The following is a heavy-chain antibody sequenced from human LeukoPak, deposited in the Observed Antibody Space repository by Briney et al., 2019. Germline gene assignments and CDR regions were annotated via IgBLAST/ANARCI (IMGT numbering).Heavy chain of an antibody. CDR1: GHTFTGYY. CDR3: ARGGAYDFWSGYYNVFDY. J-gene: IGHJ4*02. CDR2: INPNSGGT. V-gene: IGHV1-2*02. D-gene: IGHD3-3*01. Sequence: ASVKVSCNASGHTFTGYYMHWVRQAPGQGLEWMGWINPNSGGTNYAQKFQGRVTMTRDTSISTAYMELSRLRSDDTAVYYCARGGAYDFWSGYYNVFDYLGQGTLVTVSS.